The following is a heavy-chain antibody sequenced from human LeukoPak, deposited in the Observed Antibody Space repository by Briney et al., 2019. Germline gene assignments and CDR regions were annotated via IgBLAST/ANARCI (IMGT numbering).Heavy chain of an antibody. CDR1: GFTFSSYS. V-gene: IGHV3-21*01. D-gene: IGHD6-19*01. CDR2: ISSSSYV. J-gene: IGHJ6*04. CDR3: ARGRIAVAGTDV. Sequence: GGSLRLSCAASGFTFSSYSMNWVRQAPGKGLEWVSSISSSSYVYYADSVKGRFTISRDNAKNSPYLQMNSLRAEDTAVYYCARGRIAVAGTDVWGKGTTVTVSS.